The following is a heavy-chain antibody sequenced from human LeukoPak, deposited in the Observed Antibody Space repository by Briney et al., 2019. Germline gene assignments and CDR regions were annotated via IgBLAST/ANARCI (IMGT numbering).Heavy chain of an antibody. CDR1: GFTFSSYA. D-gene: IGHD6-6*01. V-gene: IGHV3-23*01. J-gene: IGHJ3*02. CDR3: ARDGLPAARDI. CDR2: ISGSGSST. Sequence: GGSLRLSCAASGFTFSSYAMSWVRQAPGKGLEWVSTISGSGSSTYYADSVKGWFTISRDNSKNTLFLQMNSLRAEDTAVYYCARDGLPAARDIWGQGTMVTVSS.